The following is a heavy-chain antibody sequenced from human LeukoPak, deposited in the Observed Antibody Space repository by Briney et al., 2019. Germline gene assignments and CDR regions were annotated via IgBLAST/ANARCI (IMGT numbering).Heavy chain of an antibody. CDR3: ARGRYGDPGNFDY. D-gene: IGHD4-17*01. Sequence: GASVKVSCKASGYTFTSYGISWVRQAPGQGLEWMGWISAYNGNTNYAQKLQGRVTMTRNTSISTAYMELSSLRSEDTAVYYCARGRYGDPGNFDYWGQGTLVTVSS. V-gene: IGHV1-18*01. CDR1: GYTFTSYG. J-gene: IGHJ4*02. CDR2: ISAYNGNT.